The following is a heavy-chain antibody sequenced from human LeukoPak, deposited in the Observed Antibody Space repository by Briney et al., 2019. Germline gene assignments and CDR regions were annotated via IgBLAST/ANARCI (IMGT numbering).Heavy chain of an antibody. D-gene: IGHD6-19*01. Sequence: GGSLRLSCAASGFTFSSYSMNWVRQAPGKGLEWVSSISSSSSYIYYADSVKGRFTISRDNAKNSLYLQMNSLRAEDTAVYYCAKAKYSSGWYGNDYWGQGTLVTVSS. CDR3: AKAKYSSGWYGNDY. CDR2: ISSSSSYI. V-gene: IGHV3-21*01. J-gene: IGHJ4*02. CDR1: GFTFSSYS.